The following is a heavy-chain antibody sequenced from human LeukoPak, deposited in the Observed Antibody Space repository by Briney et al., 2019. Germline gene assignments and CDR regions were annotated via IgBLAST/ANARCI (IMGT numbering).Heavy chain of an antibody. CDR3: ARERTRVCNGDICLDGFDI. CDR1: GLTFNNQD. V-gene: IGHV3-13*01. CDR2: IGVDDDT. D-gene: IGHD2-15*01. Sequence: GGSLRLSCVASGLTFNNQDMHWVRQSAGKGLEWVSAIGVDDDTYYSASVKGRFTISRENARNSLYLQMNSLRAEDTAVYYCARERTRVCNGDICLDGFDIWGRGTKVTVSS. J-gene: IGHJ3*02.